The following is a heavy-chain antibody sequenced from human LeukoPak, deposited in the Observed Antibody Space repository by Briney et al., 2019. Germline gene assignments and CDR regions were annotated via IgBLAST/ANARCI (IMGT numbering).Heavy chain of an antibody. V-gene: IGHV4-59*12. J-gene: IGHJ4*02. CDR1: GGSISSYS. D-gene: IGHD6-13*01. Sequence: SETLSLTCTVSGGSISSYSWSWIRQPPGKGLEWIGYIYYSGSTHYNPSLKSRVTISVDTSQKQFSLRLTSVTAADTAVYYCARGRYLTTSGGAAAGFLDYWGQGSLVTVST. CDR3: ARGRYLTTSGGAAAGFLDY. CDR2: IYYSGST.